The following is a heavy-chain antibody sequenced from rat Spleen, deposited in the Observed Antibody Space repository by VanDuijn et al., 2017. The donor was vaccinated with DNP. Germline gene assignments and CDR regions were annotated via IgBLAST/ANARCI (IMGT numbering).Heavy chain of an antibody. J-gene: IGHJ2*01. V-gene: IGHV5-31*01. CDR2: ITSSGGST. CDR3: ARDLSGGGYGDY. D-gene: IGHD1-11*01. CDR1: GFTFNNYW. Sequence: EVQLVESGGDLVQPGRSLKLSCVASGFTFNNYWMTWIRQVPGKGLEWVASITSSGGSTYYPDSVKGRFTISRDNAKNTLYLQMNSLRSEDTATYYCARDLSGGGYGDYWGQGVMVTVSS.